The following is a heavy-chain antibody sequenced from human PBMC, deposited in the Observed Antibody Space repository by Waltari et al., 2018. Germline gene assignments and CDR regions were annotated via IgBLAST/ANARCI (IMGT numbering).Heavy chain of an antibody. CDR3: ARVWGYYFDY. Sequence: QVQLQESGPGLVKPSETLSLTCTVSGASISSYYWSWIRQPPGKGLEWIGYIYYSGSTNYNPSLKSRVTISVDTSKNQFSLKLSSVTAADTAVYYCARVWGYYFDYWGQGTLVTVSS. D-gene: IGHD7-27*01. J-gene: IGHJ4*02. CDR2: IYYSGST. V-gene: IGHV4-59*01. CDR1: GASISSYY.